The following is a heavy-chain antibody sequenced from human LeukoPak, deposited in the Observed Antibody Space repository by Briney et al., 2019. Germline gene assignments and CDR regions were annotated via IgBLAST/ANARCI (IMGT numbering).Heavy chain of an antibody. D-gene: IGHD5-24*01. Sequence: GGSLILSCAAPGFTFNIYGMTWVRQAPGKGPEWVSYIGHRSVDIHYRDSAKGRFTVSRDNARNSLYLQMNSLRVDDTAVYYCARATRQGYDYWGRGTLVTVSS. CDR2: IGHRSVDI. V-gene: IGHV3-21*05. J-gene: IGHJ4*02. CDR3: ARATRQGYDY. CDR1: GFTFNIYG.